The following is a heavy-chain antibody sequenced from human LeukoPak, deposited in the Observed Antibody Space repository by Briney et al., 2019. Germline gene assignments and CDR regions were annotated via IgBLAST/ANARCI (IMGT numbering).Heavy chain of an antibody. Sequence: PGGSLRLSCVASGFTFSNYAMSWVRQAPGKGLDWASGITNNGGTTYYGDSVKGRFTISRDNSKNTLYLQMNSLRADDTAVYYCAKDRGSGWPWGQGTLVTVSS. CDR3: AKDRGSGWP. D-gene: IGHD6-19*01. V-gene: IGHV3-23*01. J-gene: IGHJ4*02. CDR1: GFTFSNYA. CDR2: ITNNGGTT.